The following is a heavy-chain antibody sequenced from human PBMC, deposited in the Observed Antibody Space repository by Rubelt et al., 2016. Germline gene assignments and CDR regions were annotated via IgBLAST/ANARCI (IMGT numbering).Heavy chain of an antibody. V-gene: IGHV1-18*01. D-gene: IGHD5-18*01. J-gene: IGHJ4*02. Sequence: QVQLVQSGAEVRKPGASVKVSCKASGYTFSSYGISWVRQAPGQGLEWMGWISGYNGDTNYTQKLQGRVTMTTDTSTSTADMEVRSLRSDDTAVYYCARHTAMGYFDYWGQGTLVTVSS. CDR2: ISGYNGDT. CDR3: ARHTAMGYFDY. CDR1: GYTFSSYG.